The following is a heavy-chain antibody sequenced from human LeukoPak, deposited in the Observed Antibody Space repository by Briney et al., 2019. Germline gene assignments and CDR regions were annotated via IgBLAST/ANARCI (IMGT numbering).Heavy chain of an antibody. D-gene: IGHD3-10*01. V-gene: IGHV1-2*02. Sequence: EASVKVSCKASGYTFTGYYMHWVRQAPGQGLEWMGWINPNSGGTNYAQKFQGRVTMTRDTSISTAYMELSRLRSDDTAVYYCARDLPERPMARQSFDYWGQGTLVTVSS. CDR1: GYTFTGYY. CDR2: INPNSGGT. CDR3: ARDLPERPMARQSFDY. J-gene: IGHJ4*02.